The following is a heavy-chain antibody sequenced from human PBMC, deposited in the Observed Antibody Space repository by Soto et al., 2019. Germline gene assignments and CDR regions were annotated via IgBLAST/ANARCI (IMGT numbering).Heavy chain of an antibody. V-gene: IGHV4-61*01. D-gene: IGHD1-26*01. Sequence: SETLSLTFTVSGASVSSGNYYWSWIRQPPGKGLECIGYISYSGSTNYNPSLKSRVTISIDTSKNQFSLKLSSVTAADTAVYYCARGSGSYYAYWGQGTQVTVS. CDR3: ARGSGSYYAY. J-gene: IGHJ4*02. CDR2: ISYSGST. CDR1: GASVSSGNYY.